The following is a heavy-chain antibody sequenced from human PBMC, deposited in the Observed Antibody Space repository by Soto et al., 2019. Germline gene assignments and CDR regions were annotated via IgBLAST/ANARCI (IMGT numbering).Heavy chain of an antibody. CDR2: IYHSGST. Sequence: QRQLQESGSGLVKPSQTLSLTCAVSGGSISSGGYSWSWIRQPPGKGLEWIGYIYHSGSTYYSPSLKSRVTISVDRSKNQFFLKLSSVTAADTAVYYCARTPDFWGQGTMVTVSS. CDR1: GGSISSGGYS. J-gene: IGHJ3*01. CDR3: ARTPDF. V-gene: IGHV4-30-2*01.